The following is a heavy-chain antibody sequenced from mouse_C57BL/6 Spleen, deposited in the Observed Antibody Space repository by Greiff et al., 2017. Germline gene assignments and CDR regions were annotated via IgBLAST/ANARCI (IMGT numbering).Heavy chain of an antibody. Sequence: EVKLMESGGGLVKPGGSLKLSCAASGFTFSDYGMHWVRQAPEKGLEWVAYISSGSSTIYYADTVKGRFTISRDNAKNTLFLQMTSLRSEDTAMYYCARRYGNWGYAMDYWGQGTSVTVSS. D-gene: IGHD2-1*01. CDR3: ARRYGNWGYAMDY. CDR1: GFTFSDYG. V-gene: IGHV5-17*01. CDR2: ISSGSSTI. J-gene: IGHJ4*01.